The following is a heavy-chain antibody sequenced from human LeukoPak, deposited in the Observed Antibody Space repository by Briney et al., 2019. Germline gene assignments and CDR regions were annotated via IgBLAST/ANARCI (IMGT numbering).Heavy chain of an antibody. CDR3: AKDWGSSGSYYYDYGMDV. CDR2: ISYDGSNK. CDR1: GFTFSSYG. J-gene: IGHJ6*02. V-gene: IGHV3-30*18. D-gene: IGHD6-19*01. Sequence: GGSLRLSCAASGFTFSSYGMHWVRQAPGKGLEWVAVISYDGSNKYYADSVKGRFTISRDNSKNTLYLQMNSLRAEDTAVYYCAKDWGSSGSYYYDYGMDVWGQGTTVTVSS.